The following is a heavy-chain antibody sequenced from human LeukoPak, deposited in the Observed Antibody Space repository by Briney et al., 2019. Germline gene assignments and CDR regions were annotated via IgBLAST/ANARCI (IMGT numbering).Heavy chain of an antibody. D-gene: IGHD3-16*01. V-gene: IGHV4-59*01. CDR1: GGSISSYY. CDR3: ARVGANYYYYYMDV. J-gene: IGHJ6*03. CDR2: IYYSGST. Sequence: ETLSLTCTVSGGSISSYYWSWIRQPPGKGLEWIGYIYYSGSTNYNPSLKSRVTISVDTSKNQFSLKLSSVTAADTAVYYCARVGANYYYYYMDVWGKGTTVTVSS.